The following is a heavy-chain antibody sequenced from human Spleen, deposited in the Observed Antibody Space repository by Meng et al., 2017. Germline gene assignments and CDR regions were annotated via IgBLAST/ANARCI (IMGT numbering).Heavy chain of an antibody. CDR1: GFTFSSYA. V-gene: IGHV3-23*01. D-gene: IGHD3-22*01. Sequence: GESLKISCAASGFTFSSYAMSWVRQAPGKGLEWASAISGSGGSTYYADSVKGRFTISRDNSKNTLYLQMNSLRAEDTAVYYCARGDYTYYYDSSGYYIWDYWGQGTLVTVSS. CDR2: ISGSGGST. J-gene: IGHJ4*02. CDR3: ARGDYTYYYDSSGYYIWDY.